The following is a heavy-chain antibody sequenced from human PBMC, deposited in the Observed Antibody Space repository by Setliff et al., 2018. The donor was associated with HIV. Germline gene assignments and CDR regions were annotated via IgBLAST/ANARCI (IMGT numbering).Heavy chain of an antibody. CDR2: INHSGSS. CDR3: ARQGAVTGHSFDY. Sequence: SETLSLTCGVYGGSLSDYYWSWIRQPPGKGLEWIGEINHSGSSNYNPSLKSRVTISVDTSKNQLSLNVTSVTAADTAVYYCARQGAVTGHSFDYWGQGALVTVS. J-gene: IGHJ4*02. D-gene: IGHD6-19*01. CDR1: GGSLSDYY. V-gene: IGHV4-34*01.